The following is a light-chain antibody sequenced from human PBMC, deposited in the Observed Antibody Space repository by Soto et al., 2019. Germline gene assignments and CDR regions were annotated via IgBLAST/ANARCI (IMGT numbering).Light chain of an antibody. CDR1: QGVGST. Sequence: EIIMTQSPATLSVSPGARVTLSCRASQGVGSTLAWYRQQPGQAHRLLIYDAYIRASGVQARFSGSGSGTEFTLTIRGLQSEDFAVYFCKHYKTWPLAFGGGTKVDIK. CDR3: KHYKTWPLA. CDR2: DAY. V-gene: IGKV3-15*01. J-gene: IGKJ4*01.